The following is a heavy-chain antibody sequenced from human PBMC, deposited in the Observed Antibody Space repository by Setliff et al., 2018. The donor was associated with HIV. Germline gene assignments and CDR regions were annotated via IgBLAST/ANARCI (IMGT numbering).Heavy chain of an antibody. CDR3: ARHSGVASPNWFDP. Sequence: PSETLSLTCTVSGGSISGHYWSWIRQPPGRGLEWIGYIYSSGSTNFNPPLQSRVTISVDTSKNQFSLKSSSVTAADTAVYYCARHSGVASPNWFDPWGQGTLVTVSS. V-gene: IGHV4-4*09. CDR2: IYSSGST. J-gene: IGHJ5*02. D-gene: IGHD3-10*01. CDR1: GGSISGHY.